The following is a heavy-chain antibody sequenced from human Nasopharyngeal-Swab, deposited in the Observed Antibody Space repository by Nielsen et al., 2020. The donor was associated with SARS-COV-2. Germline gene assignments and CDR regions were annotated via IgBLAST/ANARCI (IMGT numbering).Heavy chain of an antibody. J-gene: IGHJ6*02. Sequence: VRQPPGKGLEWVANIKQDGSEKYYVDSVKGRFTISRDNAKNSLYLQMNSLRAEDTAVYYCARAGDSSGYYFYYYYGMDVWGQGTTVTVSS. CDR3: ARAGDSSGYYFYYYYGMDV. CDR2: IKQDGSEK. D-gene: IGHD3-22*01. V-gene: IGHV3-7*01.